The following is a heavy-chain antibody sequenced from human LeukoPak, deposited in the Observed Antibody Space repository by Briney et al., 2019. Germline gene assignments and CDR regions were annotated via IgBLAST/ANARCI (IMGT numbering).Heavy chain of an antibody. CDR2: ISSSSSYI. CDR1: GFTFSSYS. V-gene: IGHV3-21*01. CDR3: ARDPSPRTSYYYYYMDV. J-gene: IGHJ6*03. Sequence: KAGGSLRLSCAAPGFTFSSYSMNWVRQAPGKGLEWVSSISSSSSYIYYADSVKGRFTISRDNAKNSMYLQMNSLRAEDTAVYYCARDPSPRTSYYYYYMDVWGKGTTVTVSS. D-gene: IGHD2-2*01.